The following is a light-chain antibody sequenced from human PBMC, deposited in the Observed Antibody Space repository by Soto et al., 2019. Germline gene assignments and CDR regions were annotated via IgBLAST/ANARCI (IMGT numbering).Light chain of an antibody. CDR1: QSISRN. CDR3: QQDYNLPRWT. J-gene: IGKJ1*01. CDR2: GVS. Sequence: EIVMTQSPGTLSVSPGERATLSCRASQSISRNLAWYQHKPGRAPRLLIYGVSTRATGIPARFSGSGSGTDFTLTISSLQPEDFAVYYCQQDYNLPRWTFGQGTKVDIK. V-gene: IGKV3D-15*01.